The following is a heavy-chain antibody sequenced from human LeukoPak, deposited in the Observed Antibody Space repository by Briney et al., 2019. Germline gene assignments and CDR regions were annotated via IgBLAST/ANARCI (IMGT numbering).Heavy chain of an antibody. J-gene: IGHJ5*02. CDR3: ARGGYYGSGSYYNYNWFDP. CDR2: NYHSGST. V-gene: IGHV4-4*02. CDR1: GGSISSSNW. Sequence: SETLSLTCAVSGGSISSSNWWSWVRQPPGKGLEWMGENYHSGSTNYNPSLKSRVTISVDKSKNQFSLKLSSVTAADTAVYYCARGGYYGSGSYYNYNWFDPWGQGTLVTVSS. D-gene: IGHD3-10*01.